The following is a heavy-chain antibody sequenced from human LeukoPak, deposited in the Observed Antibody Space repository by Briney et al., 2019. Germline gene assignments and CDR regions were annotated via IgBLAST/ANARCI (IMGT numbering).Heavy chain of an antibody. V-gene: IGHV3-48*01. J-gene: IGHJ6*03. D-gene: IGHD3-10*01. Sequence: PGGSLRLSCAASEFTFSDYSMNWVRQAPGKGLEWISYISRSRNTIYYADSVKGRFTISRDNAKNSVYLQVNSLRAEDTAVYYCARGLHFGEFPEYYYMDVWGKGTTVTVSS. CDR1: EFTFSDYS. CDR2: ISRSRNTI. CDR3: ARGLHFGEFPEYYYMDV.